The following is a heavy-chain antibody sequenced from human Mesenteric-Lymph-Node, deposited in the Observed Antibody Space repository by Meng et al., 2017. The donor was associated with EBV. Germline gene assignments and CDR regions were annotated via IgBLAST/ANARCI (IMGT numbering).Heavy chain of an antibody. CDR2: VHPRGVT. Sequence: GLVKPPQAPSLTTDVSVGSVISGGYSCCMIRQSAEKRLGWIWNVHPRGVTYYTQYLEPRVIISIDRSKNQFSMKLTTVTAADTAVYYCAGGDYVNQFNYWGQGTLVTVSS. J-gene: IGHJ4*02. CDR1: VGSVISGGYS. D-gene: IGHD4-17*01. V-gene: IGHV4-30-2*06. CDR3: AGGDYVNQFNY.